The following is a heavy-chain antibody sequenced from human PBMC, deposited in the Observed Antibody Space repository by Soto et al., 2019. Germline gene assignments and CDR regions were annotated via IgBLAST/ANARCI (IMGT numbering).Heavy chain of an antibody. D-gene: IGHD1-1*01. CDR3: TRGPRPISTGTGAY. Sequence: ASVKVSCKASGYTFTSYYMHWVRQAPGQGLEWMGIINPSGGSTSYAQKFQGRVTMTRDTSTSTVYMELSSLRAEDSGLYYCTRGPRPISTGTGAYWGQGTQVTVSS. J-gene: IGHJ4*02. CDR1: GYTFTSYY. CDR2: INPSGGST. V-gene: IGHV1-46*01.